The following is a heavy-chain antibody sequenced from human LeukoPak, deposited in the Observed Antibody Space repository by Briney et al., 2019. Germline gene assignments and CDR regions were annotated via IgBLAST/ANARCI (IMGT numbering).Heavy chain of an antibody. CDR3: ARDISGIAVAFDY. CDR1: GFTFSSYA. V-gene: IGHV3-64*01. CDR2: ISSNGLST. J-gene: IGHJ4*02. Sequence: QPGGSLRLSCAASGFTFSSYAMDWVRQAPGKGLEYVSGISSNGLSTYYANSVKGRFTISRDNAKNSLYLQMNSLRAEDTAVYYCARDISGIAVAFDYWGQGTLVTVSS. D-gene: IGHD6-19*01.